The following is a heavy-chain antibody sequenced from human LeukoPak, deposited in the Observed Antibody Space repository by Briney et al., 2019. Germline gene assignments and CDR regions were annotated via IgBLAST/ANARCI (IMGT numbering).Heavy chain of an antibody. CDR3: ASEVRGVMWSVPFDP. Sequence: PGGSLRLSCAASGSTFSSYWMHWVRQAPGKGLVWVSRINSDGSSTSYADSVKGRFTISRDNAKNTLYLQMNSLRAEDTAVYYCASEVRGVMWSVPFDPWGQGTLVTVSS. CDR2: INSDGSST. J-gene: IGHJ5*02. D-gene: IGHD3-10*01. V-gene: IGHV3-74*01. CDR1: GSTFSSYW.